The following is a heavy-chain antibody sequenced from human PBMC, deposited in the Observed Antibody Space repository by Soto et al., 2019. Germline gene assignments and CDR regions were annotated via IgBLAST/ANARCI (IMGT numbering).Heavy chain of an antibody. D-gene: IGHD1-1*01. V-gene: IGHV4-59*08. Sequence: SETLSLTCTVSGGSISSYYWSWIRQPPGKGLEWIGYIYYSGSTNYNPSLKSRVTISVDTSKNQFSLKLSSVTAADTAVYYCARHLKRQGAFDIWGQGTMVTVSS. CDR1: GGSISSYY. J-gene: IGHJ3*02. CDR2: IYYSGST. CDR3: ARHLKRQGAFDI.